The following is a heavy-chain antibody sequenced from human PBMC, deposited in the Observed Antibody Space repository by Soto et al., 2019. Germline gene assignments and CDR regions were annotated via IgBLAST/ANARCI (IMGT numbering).Heavy chain of an antibody. Sequence: QVQLQESGPGLVKPSETLSLTCTVSGASIDLYYWSWVRQSPGKGLEWIGHIYYSGGTDYNPSLKTRVAISIDASRTQFSLKLSSVTAADTAVYYCARYLVTGYFDLWGRGTLAIVSS. D-gene: IGHD2-8*02. V-gene: IGHV4-59*12. CDR3: ARYLVTGYFDL. CDR2: IYYSGGT. CDR1: GASIDLYY. J-gene: IGHJ2*01.